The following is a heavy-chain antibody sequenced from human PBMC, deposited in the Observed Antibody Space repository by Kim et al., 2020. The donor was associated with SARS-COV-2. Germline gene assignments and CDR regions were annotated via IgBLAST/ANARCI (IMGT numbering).Heavy chain of an antibody. J-gene: IGHJ4*02. CDR1: GDSINDFY. D-gene: IGHD3-9*01. CDR2: LYQTWST. Sequence: SETLSLTCTVSGDSINDFYWSWIRQSPGRGLEWLGYLYQTWSTNYNPSLMGRVTMTLDTSKNQVSLKLTSVTAADTAMYFCARSGRGFDFLTGYSPRDYWGQGTLVTVSS. CDR3: ARSGRGFDFLTGYSPRDY. V-gene: IGHV4-59*12.